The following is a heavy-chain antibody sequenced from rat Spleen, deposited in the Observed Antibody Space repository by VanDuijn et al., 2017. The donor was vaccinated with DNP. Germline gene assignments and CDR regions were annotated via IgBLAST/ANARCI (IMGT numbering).Heavy chain of an antibody. CDR3: TTDLVGFDY. J-gene: IGHJ2*01. D-gene: IGHD1-12*03. CDR2: ITNSGGST. Sequence: EVQLVESGGGLVQPGRSLKLSCAASGFTFSNYGMAWVRQAPTKGLEWVASITNSGGSTYYRDSVKGRFTISRDNAKSTLYLQMDSLRSEDTATYYCTTDLVGFDYWGQGVMVTVSS. CDR1: GFTFSNYG. V-gene: IGHV5-27*01.